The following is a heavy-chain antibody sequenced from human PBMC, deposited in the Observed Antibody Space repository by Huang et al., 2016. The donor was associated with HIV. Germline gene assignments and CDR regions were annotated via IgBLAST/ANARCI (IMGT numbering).Heavy chain of an antibody. D-gene: IGHD1-7*01. V-gene: IGHV5-51*01. CDR1: GYSRSNYW. CDR2: SYPGDSDT. Sequence: EVQLVPSGAEVKKPGESLKFSCKGSGYSRSNYWVGGVGKMPGKGLGLRGISYPGDSDTRYSPSFQGQGTLSADKSINTAYLQWSSLKAADTAIYYCARQGTLASLDFWGQGTLVTVSS. J-gene: IGHJ4*02. CDR3: ARQGTLASLDF.